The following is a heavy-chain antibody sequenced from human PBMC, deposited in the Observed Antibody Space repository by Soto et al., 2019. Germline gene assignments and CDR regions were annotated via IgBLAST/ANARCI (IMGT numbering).Heavy chain of an antibody. CDR1: GFTFSSFG. CDR2: ISDSGGST. Sequence: GGSLRLSCAASGFTFSSFGMNWVRQAPGKGLEWVSLISDSGGSTYHADSVKGRFTISRDNSKNTLYLQMNSLRAEDTAVYYCAKAATITTLYNFDFWGQGTLVTVSS. V-gene: IGHV3-23*01. D-gene: IGHD4-4*01. CDR3: AKAATITTLYNFDF. J-gene: IGHJ4*02.